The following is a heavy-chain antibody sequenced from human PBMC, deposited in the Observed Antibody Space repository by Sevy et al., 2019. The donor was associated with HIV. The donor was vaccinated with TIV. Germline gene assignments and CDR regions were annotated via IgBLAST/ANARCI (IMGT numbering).Heavy chain of an antibody. Sequence: GGSLRLSCAASGFTFSSYWMSWVRQAPGKGLEWVANIKQDGGNKYYVDSVKGRFTISRDKAKNSLYLQMNSLRAEDTAVYYCARSDLLWFGELWDYWGQGTLVTVSS. CDR3: ARSDLLWFGELWDY. D-gene: IGHD3-10*01. J-gene: IGHJ4*02. CDR1: GFTFSSYW. CDR2: IKQDGGNK. V-gene: IGHV3-7*01.